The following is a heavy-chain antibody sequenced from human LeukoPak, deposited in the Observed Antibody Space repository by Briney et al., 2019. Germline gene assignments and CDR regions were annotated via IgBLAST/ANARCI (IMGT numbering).Heavy chain of an antibody. CDR3: ARGGYCSGGSCYENWFDP. D-gene: IGHD2-15*01. J-gene: IGHJ5*02. CDR1: GFTFSSYA. Sequence: PRGSLRLSCAASGFTFSSYAMHWVRQAPGKGLEYVSAISSNGGSTYYANSVKGRFTISRDNSKNTLYLQMGSLRAEDMAVYYCARGGYCSGGSCYENWFDPWGQGTLVTVSS. V-gene: IGHV3-64*01. CDR2: ISSNGGST.